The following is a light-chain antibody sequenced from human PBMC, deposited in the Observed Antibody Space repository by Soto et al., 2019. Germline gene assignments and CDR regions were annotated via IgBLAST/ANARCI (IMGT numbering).Light chain of an antibody. V-gene: IGKV3-15*01. CDR1: QSVSSN. J-gene: IGKJ1*01. CDR3: QQYNNWPRT. CDR2: GAS. Sequence: EIVMTQSPANLSVSPGERATLSCRASQSVSSNLAWYQQKPGQAPRLIIYGASTSATGIPARFSGSGCETEFTLTIIRLQSEDFALYYCQQYNNWPRTFGQGTKVES.